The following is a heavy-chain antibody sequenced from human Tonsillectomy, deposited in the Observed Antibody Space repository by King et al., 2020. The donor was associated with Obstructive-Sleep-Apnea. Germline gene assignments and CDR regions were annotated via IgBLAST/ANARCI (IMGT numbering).Heavy chain of an antibody. V-gene: IGHV5-51*01. D-gene: IGHD6-19*01. CDR1: GYSFTTYW. Sequence: QLVQSGAEVKKPGESLKISCKASGYSFTTYWIGWVRQMPGKGLEWMGIIYPGDSDITSIPSFHGQVTISVDKSIRTAYLQWGSLKASDTAMYYCARQGDTSAWSDWGQGTLVTVSS. J-gene: IGHJ4*02. CDR3: ARQGDTSAWSD. CDR2: IYPGDSDI.